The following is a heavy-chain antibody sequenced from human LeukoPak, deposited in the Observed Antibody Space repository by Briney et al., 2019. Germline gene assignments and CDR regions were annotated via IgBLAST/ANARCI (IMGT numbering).Heavy chain of an antibody. Sequence: PSETLSLTCAVYGGSFCGYYGSSIRQPLQGRLWWSGEINHSGSINYNPSLKSRVTISVDTSKTQSSRKLSSVTAADTAVYYCARGVISSVVYWGQGTLVTVSS. D-gene: IGHD3-10*01. CDR2: INHSGSI. CDR3: ARGVISSVVY. J-gene: IGHJ4*02. V-gene: IGHV4-34*01. CDR1: GGSFCGYY.